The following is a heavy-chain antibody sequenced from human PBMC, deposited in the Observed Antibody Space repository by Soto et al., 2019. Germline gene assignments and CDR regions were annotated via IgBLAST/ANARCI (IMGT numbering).Heavy chain of an antibody. D-gene: IGHD6-13*01. CDR1: GGTFSSYA. Sequence: QVQLVQSGAEVKKPGSSVKVSCKASGGTFSSYAISWVRQAPGQGLEWMGGIIPIFGTANYAQKFQGRVTITADESTSTAYMELSSLRSEDTAVYYCASGIAEAGPTYYYFDYWGQGTLVTVSS. CDR2: IIPIFGTA. CDR3: ASGIAEAGPTYYYFDY. J-gene: IGHJ4*02. V-gene: IGHV1-69*01.